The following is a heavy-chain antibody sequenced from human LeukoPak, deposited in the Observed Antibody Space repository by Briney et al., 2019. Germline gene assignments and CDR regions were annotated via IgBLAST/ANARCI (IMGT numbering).Heavy chain of an antibody. CDR2: IIPILGIA. J-gene: IGHJ4*02. CDR3: ARDGDYDILTGSHFDY. D-gene: IGHD3-9*01. CDR1: GGTFSSYA. Sequence: ASVKVSCKASGGTFSSYAISWVRQAPGQGLEWMGRIIPILGIANYAQKFQGRVTITADKSTSTAYMELSSLRSEDTAVYYCARDGDYDILTGSHFDYWGQGTLVTVSP. V-gene: IGHV1-69*04.